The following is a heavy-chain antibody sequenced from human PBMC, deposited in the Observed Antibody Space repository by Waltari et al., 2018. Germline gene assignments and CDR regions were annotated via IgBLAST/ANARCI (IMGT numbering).Heavy chain of an antibody. Sequence: QVQLVESGGGVVQPGRSLRLSCAASGFTFSSYAMHWVRQAPGKGLEWVAVISYDGSNKYYEDSVKDRFTISRDYSKKTQYRQRISRRAEDTAVYYCEGGVSLQADYEYIWGSYGPFHHPDQGTLVTVSS. CDR2: ISYDGSNK. D-gene: IGHD3-16*01. CDR1: GFTFSSYA. J-gene: IGHJ1*01. V-gene: IGHV3-30*01. CDR3: EGGVSLQADYEYIWGSYGPFHH.